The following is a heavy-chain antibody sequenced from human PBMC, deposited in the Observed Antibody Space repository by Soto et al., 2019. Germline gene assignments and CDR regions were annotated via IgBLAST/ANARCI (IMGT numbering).Heavy chain of an antibody. Sequence: QVQLQESGPGLVKPSQTLSLTCTVSGFSISSGGYYWSWIRQYPGKGLEWIGNIYYSGTTYYNPSLKSRLTISVDTSDNQFSLRLSSLTAADTAVYFCARAKTTVTSCDPWGQGTLVTVSS. CDR2: IYYSGTT. J-gene: IGHJ5*02. CDR1: GFSISSGGYY. CDR3: ARAKTTVTSCDP. V-gene: IGHV4-31*03. D-gene: IGHD4-4*01.